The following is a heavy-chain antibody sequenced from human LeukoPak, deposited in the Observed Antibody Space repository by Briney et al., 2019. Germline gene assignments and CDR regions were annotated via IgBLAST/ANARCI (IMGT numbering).Heavy chain of an antibody. D-gene: IGHD3-16*02. CDR3: ARVRGLGVITPYLDS. V-gene: IGHV4-59*08. CDR1: GGSISSDH. Sequence: KPSETLSLTCTVSGGSISSDHWSWIRQPPEKGLEWIGCISYRGSTNYNPSLKSRVTISVDTSKNHFSLKLTSVTAADTAVYYCARVRGLGVITPYLDSWAREPWSPSPQ. J-gene: IGHJ4*02. CDR2: ISYRGST.